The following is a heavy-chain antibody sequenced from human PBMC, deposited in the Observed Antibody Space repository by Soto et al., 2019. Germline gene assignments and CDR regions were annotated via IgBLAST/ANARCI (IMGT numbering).Heavy chain of an antibody. D-gene: IGHD3-22*01. Sequence: TLSLTCSVSGGSISDSYWWSWVRQPPGKGLEWIGEIFHSGSTNYSPSLKSRVTISVDKSQNHFSLNLSFVTAADTAVYYCARERYFDNSGYLDSWGQGTLVTVSS. V-gene: IGHV4-4*02. CDR3: ARERYFDNSGYLDS. CDR2: IFHSGST. J-gene: IGHJ4*02. CDR1: GGSISDSYW.